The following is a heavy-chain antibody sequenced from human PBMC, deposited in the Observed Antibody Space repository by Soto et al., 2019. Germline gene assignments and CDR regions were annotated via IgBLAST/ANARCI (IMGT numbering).Heavy chain of an antibody. CDR1: GFTFSSYA. J-gene: IGHJ5*02. CDR3: ARSRVLYSSSWYNWFDP. V-gene: IGHV3-30-3*01. D-gene: IGHD6-13*01. Sequence: GGSLRLSCAASGFTFSSYAMHWVRQAPGKGLEWVAVISYDGSNKYYADSVKGRFTISRDNSKNTLYLQMNSLRAEDTAVYYCARSRVLYSSSWYNWFDPWGQGTLVTVSS. CDR2: ISYDGSNK.